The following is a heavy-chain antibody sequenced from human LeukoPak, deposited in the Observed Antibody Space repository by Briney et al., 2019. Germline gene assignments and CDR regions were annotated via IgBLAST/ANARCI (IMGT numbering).Heavy chain of an antibody. Sequence: GGSLRLSCAASGFTFNNFAMSWVRQAPGKGLEWVSSISGSGGTTFYADSVKGRFTLSRDNSKNTLYLQMNSLRAEDTAIYYCAKDSGSWPYYFDYWGQGTLVTVSS. CDR3: AKDSGSWPYYFDY. D-gene: IGHD1-26*01. V-gene: IGHV3-23*01. J-gene: IGHJ4*02. CDR1: GFTFNNFA. CDR2: ISGSGGTT.